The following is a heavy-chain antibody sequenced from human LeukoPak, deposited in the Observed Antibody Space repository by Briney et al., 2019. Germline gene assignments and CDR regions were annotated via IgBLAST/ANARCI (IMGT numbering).Heavy chain of an antibody. J-gene: IGHJ4*02. CDR3: ARDLSSYAGVARGVIIMD. V-gene: IGHV1-18*01. CDR1: GYTFTSYG. D-gene: IGHD3-10*01. Sequence: ASVKVSCKASGYTFTSYGISWVRQAPGQGLEWMGWISAYNGNTNYAQKLQDRVTMTTDTSTSTAYMELRSLRSDDTAVYYCARDLSSYAGVARGVIIMDWGQGTLVTVSS. CDR2: ISAYNGNT.